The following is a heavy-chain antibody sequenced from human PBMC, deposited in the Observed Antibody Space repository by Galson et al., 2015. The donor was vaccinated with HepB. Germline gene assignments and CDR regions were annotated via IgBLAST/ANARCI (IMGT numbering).Heavy chain of an antibody. J-gene: IGHJ5*02. D-gene: IGHD2-15*01. V-gene: IGHV3-73*01. CDR1: GFTFSGST. CDR2: ITSKANSYAT. CDR3: NRVPGGLDFRFDP. Sequence: SLRLSCAAYGFTFSGSTIHWVRQAYGKGLEWVGRITSKANSYATAYTASVKGRFTVSRDDSKNTAYLQMSSLRTDDTAMYYFNRVPGGLDFRFDPWGQGTLVTVSS.